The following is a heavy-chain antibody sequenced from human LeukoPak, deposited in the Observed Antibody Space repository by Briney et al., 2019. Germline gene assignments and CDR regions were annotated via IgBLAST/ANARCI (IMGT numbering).Heavy chain of an antibody. V-gene: IGHV5-51*01. D-gene: IGHD3-10*01. CDR3: ARDYFGSGNYFDF. CDR2: IYPGDSDT. Sequence: KISCKASGYTFTNYWIGWVRQMPGKGLEWMAIIYPGDSDTRYSPSFQGQVTISADKSVSTAYLQWGSLKASDTAMYYCARDYFGSGNYFDFWGQGTLVTVSS. CDR1: GYTFTNYW. J-gene: IGHJ4*02.